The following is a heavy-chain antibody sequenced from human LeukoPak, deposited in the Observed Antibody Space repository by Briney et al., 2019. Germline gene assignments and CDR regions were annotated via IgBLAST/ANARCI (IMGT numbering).Heavy chain of an antibody. J-gene: IGHJ4*02. CDR3: ARVAVNYSSSSYFDY. CDR2: IIPIFGTA. Sequence: GASVKVSCKASGGTFSSYAISWVRQAPGQGLEWMGGIIPIFGTANYAQKFQGRVTITMDESTSTAYMELSSPRSEDTAVYYCARVAVNYSSSSYFDYWGQGTLVTVSS. V-gene: IGHV1-69*05. CDR1: GGTFSSYA. D-gene: IGHD6-6*01.